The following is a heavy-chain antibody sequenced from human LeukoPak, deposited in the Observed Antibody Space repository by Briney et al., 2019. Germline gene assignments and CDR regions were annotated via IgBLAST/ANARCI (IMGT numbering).Heavy chain of an antibody. D-gene: IGHD6-13*01. CDR2: IYTSGST. J-gene: IGHJ6*03. CDR1: GGSISSYY. Sequence: SETLSLTCTVSGGSISSYYWSWIRQPAGKGLEWIGRIYTSGSTNYNPSLKSRVTMSVDTSKNQFSLKLSSVTAADTAVYYCARAAYSSSWLNYYYYMDVWGKGTTVTVSS. CDR3: ARAAYSSSWLNYYYYMDV. V-gene: IGHV4-4*07.